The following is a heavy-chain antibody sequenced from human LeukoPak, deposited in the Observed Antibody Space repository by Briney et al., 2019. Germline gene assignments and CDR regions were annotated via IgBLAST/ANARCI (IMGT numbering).Heavy chain of an antibody. J-gene: IGHJ4*02. CDR1: GFTFSSYG. CDR3: AKDQGGYSYLFDY. V-gene: IGHV3-33*06. CDR2: IWYDGSNK. Sequence: GGSLRPSCAASGFTFSSYGMHWVRQAPGKGLEWVAVIWYDGSNKYYADSVKGRFTISRDNSKNTLYLQMNSLRAEDTAVYYCAKDQGGYSYLFDYWGQGTLVTVSS. D-gene: IGHD5-18*01.